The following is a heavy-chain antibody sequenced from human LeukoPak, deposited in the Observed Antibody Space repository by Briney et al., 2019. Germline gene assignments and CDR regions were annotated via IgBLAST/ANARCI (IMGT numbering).Heavy chain of an antibody. D-gene: IGHD1/OR15-1a*01. CDR3: AENSALEY. J-gene: IGHJ4*02. Sequence: GGSLRLSCAASGFTFSSYAMHWVRQAPGKGLEWVAVISYDGSNKYYADSVKGRFTISRDNSKNTLCLQMNSLRAEDTAVYYCAENSALEYWGQGTLVTVSS. CDR1: GFTFSSYA. V-gene: IGHV3-30-3*01. CDR2: ISYDGSNK.